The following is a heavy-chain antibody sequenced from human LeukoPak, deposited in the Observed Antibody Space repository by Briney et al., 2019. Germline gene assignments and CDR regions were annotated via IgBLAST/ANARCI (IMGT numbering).Heavy chain of an antibody. CDR2: IYYSGST. J-gene: IGHJ6*02. CDR1: GGSVSSGSYY. V-gene: IGHV4-61*01. D-gene: IGHD3-3*01. Sequence: SETLSLTCTVSGGSVSSGSYYWSWIRQPPGKGLEWIGYIYYSGSTNYNPSLKSRVTISVDTSKNQFSLKLSSVTAADTAMYYCARVGGANYYYYGMDVWGQGTTVTVSS. CDR3: ARVGGANYYYYGMDV.